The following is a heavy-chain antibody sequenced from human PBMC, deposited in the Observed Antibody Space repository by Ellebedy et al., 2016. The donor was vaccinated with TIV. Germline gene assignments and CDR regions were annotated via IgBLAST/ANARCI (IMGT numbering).Heavy chain of an antibody. CDR2: ISWNSGSI. D-gene: IGHD3-10*01. CDR1: GFTFDDYA. CDR3: AKDILGGLVPRGFDI. J-gene: IGHJ3*02. Sequence: SLKISCAASGFTFDDYAMHWVRQAPGKGLEWVSGISWNSGSIGYADSVKGRFTISRDNAKNSLYLQMNSLRAEDTALYYCAKDILGGLVPRGFDIWGQGTMVTVSS. V-gene: IGHV3-9*01.